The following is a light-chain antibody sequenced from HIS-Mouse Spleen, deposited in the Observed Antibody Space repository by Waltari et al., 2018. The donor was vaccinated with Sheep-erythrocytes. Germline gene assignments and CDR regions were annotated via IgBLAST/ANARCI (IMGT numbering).Light chain of an antibody. V-gene: IGLV2-23*01. CDR2: EGS. J-gene: IGLJ3*02. CDR1: SSDVGSYHL. CDR3: CSYAGSSTPWV. Sequence: SPGQSITISCTGTSSDVGSYHLVSWYQQHPGKAPKPMIYEGSKRLSGVSNRFSGSKSGNTASLTISGLQAEDEADYYCCSYAGSSTPWVFGGGTKLTVL.